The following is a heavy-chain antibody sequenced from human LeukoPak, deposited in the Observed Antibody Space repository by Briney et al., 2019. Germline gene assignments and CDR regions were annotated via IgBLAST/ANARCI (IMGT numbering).Heavy chain of an antibody. CDR2: ISYDGSNK. V-gene: IGHV3-30*04. CDR3: ARDPVMTTVTTNYFDY. J-gene: IGHJ4*02. D-gene: IGHD4-17*01. Sequence: PGRSLRLSCAASGFIFSSYAMHWVRQAPGKGLEWVAVISYDGSNKYYADSVKGRFTISRDNSKNTLYLQMNSLRAEDTTVYYCARDPVMTTVTTNYFDYWGQGTLVTVSS. CDR1: GFIFSSYA.